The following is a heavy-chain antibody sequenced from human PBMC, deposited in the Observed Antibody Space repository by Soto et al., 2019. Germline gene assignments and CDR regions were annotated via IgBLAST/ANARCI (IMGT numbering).Heavy chain of an antibody. CDR1: GFTFSSYG. CDR2: ISYDGSNK. D-gene: IGHD4-4*01. V-gene: IGHV3-30*18. Sequence: GGSLRLSCAASGFTFSSYGMHWVRQAPGKGLEWVAVISYDGSNKYYADSVKGRFTISRDNSKNTLYLQMNSLRAEDTAVYYCAKDRGLQGFDYWGQGTLVTVSS. J-gene: IGHJ4*02. CDR3: AKDRGLQGFDY.